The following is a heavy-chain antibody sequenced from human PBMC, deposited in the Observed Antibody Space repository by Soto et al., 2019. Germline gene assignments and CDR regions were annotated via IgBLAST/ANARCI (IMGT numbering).Heavy chain of an antibody. D-gene: IGHD5-18*01. CDR2: INAGNGNT. CDR1: GYTFTSYA. CDR3: ARPDAPATWIQLGSAFDI. J-gene: IGHJ3*02. V-gene: IGHV1-3*01. Sequence: ASVKVSCKASGYTFTSYAIHWVRQAPGQRLEWMGWINAGNGNTKYSQKFQGRVTITRDTSASTAYMELSSLRSEDTAVYYCARPDAPATWIQLGSAFDIWGQGTMVTVSS.